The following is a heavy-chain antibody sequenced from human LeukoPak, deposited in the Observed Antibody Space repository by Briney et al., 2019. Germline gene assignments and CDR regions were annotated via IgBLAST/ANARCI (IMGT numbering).Heavy chain of an antibody. V-gene: IGHV4-34*01. CDR3: ARVLRYLYWTVDV. J-gene: IGHJ6*02. CDR1: GGSFSGYY. D-gene: IGHD3-16*02. Sequence: SETLSLTCAVYGGSFSGYYWSWIRQPPGKGLEWIGEINHSGSTNYNPSLKSRVTMSVDMSKNQFSLKMTSVTAADTAVYYCARVLRYLYWTVDVWSQGTAITVSS. CDR2: INHSGST.